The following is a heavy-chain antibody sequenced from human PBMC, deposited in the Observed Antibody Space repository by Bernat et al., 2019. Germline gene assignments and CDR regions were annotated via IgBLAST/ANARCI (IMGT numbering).Heavy chain of an antibody. Sequence: QVQLVQSGAEVKKPGSSVKVSCKASGGTFSSYAISWVRQAPGQGLEWMGGIIPIFGTANYAQKFQGRVKITADESTSTAYRELSSLRSEETAVYYCARGARLLWVRELSGVWFDPWGQGTLVTVSS. CDR3: ARGARLLWVRELSGVWFDP. CDR1: GGTFSSYA. V-gene: IGHV1-69*01. D-gene: IGHD3-10*01. J-gene: IGHJ5*02. CDR2: IIPIFGTA.